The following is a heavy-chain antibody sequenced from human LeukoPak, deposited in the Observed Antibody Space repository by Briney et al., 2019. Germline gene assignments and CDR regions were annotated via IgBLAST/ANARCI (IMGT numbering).Heavy chain of an antibody. CDR2: IRYDGSNE. CDR3: ARSLRVRGVPDYMDV. CDR1: GFTFSSYG. V-gene: IGHV3-30*02. D-gene: IGHD3-10*01. J-gene: IGHJ6*03. Sequence: PGGSLRLSCAASGFTFSSYGMHWVRQAPGKGLEWVAFIRYDGSNEYYADSVKGRFTISRDNSKNTLYLQMNSLRAEDTAVYYCARSLRVRGVPDYMDVWGRGTTVTISS.